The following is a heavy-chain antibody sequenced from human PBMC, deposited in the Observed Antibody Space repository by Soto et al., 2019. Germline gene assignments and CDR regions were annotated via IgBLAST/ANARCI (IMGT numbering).Heavy chain of an antibody. V-gene: IGHV3-30-3*01. Sequence: QVQLVESGGDVVQPGRSLRLSCAASGFIFSSYVIHWVRQGPGKGLEWVALISNDGNKHYADSVKDRFTISRDNSKNKVDLEMNSLRAADTGIYYCAREDESSGYAGTFHHWGQGTLVTVSP. CDR1: GFIFSSYV. CDR2: ISNDGNK. J-gene: IGHJ1*01. D-gene: IGHD3-22*01. CDR3: AREDESSGYAGTFHH.